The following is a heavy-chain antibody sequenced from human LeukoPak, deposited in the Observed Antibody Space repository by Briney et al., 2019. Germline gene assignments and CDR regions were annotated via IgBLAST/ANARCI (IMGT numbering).Heavy chain of an antibody. V-gene: IGHV1-69*04. CDR1: GGTFSSYA. J-gene: IGHJ5*02. D-gene: IGHD2-15*01. Sequence: GASVKVSCKASGGTFSSYAISWVRQSPGQGLEWMGRIIPILGIATYAQKFQGRVTITADKYPSTAHMELSRLRSEDTAGYYCATRERGRYCRGGSCSGWFDPWGQGTLVTVSS. CDR3: ATRERGRYCRGGSCSGWFDP. CDR2: IIPILGIA.